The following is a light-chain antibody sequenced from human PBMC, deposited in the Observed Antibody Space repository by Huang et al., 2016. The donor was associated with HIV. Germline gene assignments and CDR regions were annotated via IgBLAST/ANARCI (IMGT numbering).Light chain of an antibody. Sequence: DIQMTQFPPTLSAFVGDRVTITCRASQRISSWLAWYQQEPGSAPTRLISGASNLESGVSSRFSGNGSSTEFTLTISSLQPDDLATYYCQHQWTFGQGTKVQIK. V-gene: IGKV1-5*01. J-gene: IGKJ1*01. CDR2: GAS. CDR3: QHQWT. CDR1: QRISSW.